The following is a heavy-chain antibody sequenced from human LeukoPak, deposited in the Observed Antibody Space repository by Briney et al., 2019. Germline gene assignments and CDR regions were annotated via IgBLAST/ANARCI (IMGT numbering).Heavy chain of an antibody. CDR3: AGYTDY. D-gene: IGHD3-16*02. J-gene: IGHJ4*02. CDR1: GFIFSSYA. Sequence: GGSLRLSCAASGFIFSSYAMNWARQAPGKGLEWVSYISSSGDIIYYSDSVKGRFTISRDDAKNSLYLEMNSLRVEDTAVYYCAGYTDYWGQGILVTVSS. CDR2: ISSSGDII. V-gene: IGHV3-48*03.